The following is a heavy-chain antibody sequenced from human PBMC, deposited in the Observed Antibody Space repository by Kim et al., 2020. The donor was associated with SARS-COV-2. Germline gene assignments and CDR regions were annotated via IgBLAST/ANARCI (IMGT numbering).Heavy chain of an antibody. CDR2: ISWNGGDI. CDR1: GFTFDDYA. D-gene: IGHD3-10*01. Sequence: GGSLRLSCAASGFTFDDYAMHWVRQAPGKGLEWVSGISWNGGDIAYADSVKGRFTISRDNAKNSLYLQMNSLRAEDTALYYCAKDKSTGFWVSNWFDPWGEGPLLPVPS. J-gene: IGHJ5*02. CDR3: AKDKSTGFWVSNWFDP. V-gene: IGHV3-9*01.